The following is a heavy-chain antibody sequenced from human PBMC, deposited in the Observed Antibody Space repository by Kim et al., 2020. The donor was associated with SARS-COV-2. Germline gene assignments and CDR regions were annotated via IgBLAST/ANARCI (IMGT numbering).Heavy chain of an antibody. D-gene: IGHD2-21*02. CDR3: ARQMGYCGGDCYNYYGMDV. V-gene: IGHV5-51*01. Sequence: GESLKISCKGSGYRFTSYWIGWVRQMPGKGLEWMGIIYPGDSDTRYSPSFQGQVTISADKSISTAYLQWSSLKASDTAMYYCARQMGYCGGDCYNYYGMDVWGQGTTVTVSS. J-gene: IGHJ6*02. CDR1: GYRFTSYW. CDR2: IYPGDSDT.